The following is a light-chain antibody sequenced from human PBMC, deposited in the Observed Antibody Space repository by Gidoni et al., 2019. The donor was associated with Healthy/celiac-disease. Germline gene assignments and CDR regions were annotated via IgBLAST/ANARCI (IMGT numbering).Light chain of an antibody. Sequence: EIVMTQSPATLSVSPGERATLSCRASQSVSSNLAWYQQKPGQAPRLLIYGASTRATGIPARFSGSGSGTEFTLTISSLQSEDFAVYYCQQYNNWLTWTFGQGPKLEIK. CDR3: QQYNNWLTWT. CDR1: QSVSSN. CDR2: GAS. V-gene: IGKV3-15*01. J-gene: IGKJ1*01.